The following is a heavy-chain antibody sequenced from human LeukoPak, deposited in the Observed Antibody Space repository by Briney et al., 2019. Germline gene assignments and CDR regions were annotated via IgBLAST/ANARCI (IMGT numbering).Heavy chain of an antibody. CDR2: ISYDGSNK. V-gene: IGHV3-30*18. D-gene: IGHD6-13*01. Sequence: GGSLRLSCAASGFTFSSYGMHWVRHAPGRGLEWVVVISYDGSNKYYADSAKGRFTTSRDNSKNTLYLQMNSLRAEDTAVYYCAKDQVESSSWYPSSHYYGMDVWGQGTTVTVSS. CDR3: AKDQVESSSWYPSSHYYGMDV. J-gene: IGHJ6*02. CDR1: GFTFSSYG.